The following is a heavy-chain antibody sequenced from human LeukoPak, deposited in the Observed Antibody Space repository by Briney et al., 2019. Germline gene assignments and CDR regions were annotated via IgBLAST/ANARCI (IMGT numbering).Heavy chain of an antibody. V-gene: IGHV5-51*01. CDR2: IYPGDSDT. CDR3: ARLRGSGSYYKGFDH. CDR1: GYSFTSYW. Sequence: GESLKISCKGSGYSFTSYWIGWVRQMPGKGLEWMGVIYPGDSDTRYSPSFQGQVTISADKSISTAYLQWKSLKASDTAIYYCARLRGSGSYYKGFDHWGQGTLVTVSS. J-gene: IGHJ4*02. D-gene: IGHD3-10*01.